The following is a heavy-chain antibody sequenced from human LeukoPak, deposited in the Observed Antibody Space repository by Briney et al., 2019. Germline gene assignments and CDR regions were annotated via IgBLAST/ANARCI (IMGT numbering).Heavy chain of an antibody. V-gene: IGHV3-21*04. CDR1: GFTFSRYG. Sequence: PGGSLRLSCAASGFTFSRYGMNWVRQAPGKGLEWVSAISSSSTYIFYGDSVKGRFTISRDNSKNTLYLQMNSLRAEDTAVYYCASSSYWGQGTLVTVSS. CDR2: ISSSSTYI. J-gene: IGHJ4*02. CDR3: ASSSY.